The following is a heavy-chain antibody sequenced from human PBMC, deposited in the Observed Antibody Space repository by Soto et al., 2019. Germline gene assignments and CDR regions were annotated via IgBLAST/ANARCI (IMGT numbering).Heavy chain of an antibody. CDR3: AVALNFCDSIGYLEN. D-gene: IGHD3-22*01. Sequence: GASVKVSCKASGYTFTGYYMHWVRQAPGQGLEWMGWINPNSGGTNYAQKFQGWVTMTRDTSISTAYMELSRLRSDDTAVYYCAVALNFCDSIGYLENWGQGTLVTVSS. CDR2: INPNSGGT. CDR1: GYTFTGYY. V-gene: IGHV1-2*04. J-gene: IGHJ4*01.